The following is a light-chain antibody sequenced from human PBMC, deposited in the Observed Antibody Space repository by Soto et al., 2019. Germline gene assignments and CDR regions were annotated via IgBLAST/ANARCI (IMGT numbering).Light chain of an antibody. V-gene: IGKV3-20*01. Sequence: EIVLTQSPGTLSLSPGERATLSCRASQSVSSSYLAWYQQKPGQAPRLLIYGASSRATGIPDRFSGSGSGTDFTLTISRLEPEDFAVYYCQQYGSSPSTFCQGTRLETK. CDR3: QQYGSSPST. CDR1: QSVSSSY. J-gene: IGKJ5*01. CDR2: GAS.